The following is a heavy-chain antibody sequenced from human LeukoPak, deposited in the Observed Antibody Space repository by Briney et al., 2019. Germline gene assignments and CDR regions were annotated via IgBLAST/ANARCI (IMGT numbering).Heavy chain of an antibody. CDR2: IRQDGSEK. CDR3: ARIGRGLGGYSYGYWYYYYGMDV. CDR1: GFTFSSYW. V-gene: IGHV3-7*03. J-gene: IGHJ6*04. Sequence: GGSLRLSCAASGFTFSSYWMSWVRQAPGKGLEWVANIRQDGSEKYYVDSVKGRFTISRDNAKNSLYLQMNSLRAEDTAVYYCARIGRGLGGYSYGYWYYYYGMDVWGKGTTVTVSS. D-gene: IGHD5-18*01.